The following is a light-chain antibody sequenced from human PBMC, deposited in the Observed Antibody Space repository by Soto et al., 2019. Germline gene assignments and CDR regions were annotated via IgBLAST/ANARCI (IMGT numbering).Light chain of an antibody. CDR3: AAWDDSLNAVL. CDR1: SSNIGSNT. Sequence: QSVLTQPPSASGTPGQRVTISCSGSSSNIGSNTVNWYQQLPGTAPKLLIYSNNQRPSGVPDRFSGSKSGTSASLAISGLXSEDEADYYCAAWDDSLNAVLFGGGTKVTVL. CDR2: SNN. V-gene: IGLV1-44*01. J-gene: IGLJ2*01.